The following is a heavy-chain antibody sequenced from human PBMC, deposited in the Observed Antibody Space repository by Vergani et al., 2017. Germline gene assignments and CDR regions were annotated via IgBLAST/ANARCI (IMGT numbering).Heavy chain of an antibody. V-gene: IGHV3-7*01. Sequence: EVQLLESGGGSAQPGESLRLSCVASEFTFGIYWMHWVRQAPGKGLEWVANIKGDGSEKYYADSVKGRFTISRDNAKNSLYLQMNSLRAEDTAMYYCARNWDTSGWYWYFDLWGRGTLVTVSS. CDR3: ARNWDTSGWYWYFDL. J-gene: IGHJ2*01. CDR1: EFTFGIYW. CDR2: IKGDGSEK. D-gene: IGHD6-19*01.